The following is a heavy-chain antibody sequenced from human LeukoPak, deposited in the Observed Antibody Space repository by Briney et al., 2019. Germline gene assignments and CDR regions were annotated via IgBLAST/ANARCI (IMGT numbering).Heavy chain of an antibody. Sequence: PGGSLRLSCVASEFTLSDYHMSWIRQAPGKGLEWVSSITISSGHTNYADSVKGRFIISSDSAKNSLYLQMNSLRAEDTAIYFCARVTPQTMVRGVIDWGQGTMVTVSS. CDR1: EFTLSDYH. V-gene: IGHV3-11*05. J-gene: IGHJ3*01. CDR2: ITISSGHT. D-gene: IGHD3-10*01. CDR3: ARVTPQTMVRGVID.